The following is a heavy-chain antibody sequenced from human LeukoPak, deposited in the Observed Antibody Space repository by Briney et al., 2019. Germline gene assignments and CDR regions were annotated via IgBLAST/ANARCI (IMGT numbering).Heavy chain of an antibody. Sequence: SETLSLTCTVSGGSISSSSYSWGWIRQPPGKGLEWIGSIYYSRSTYYNPSLKSRVTISVDTSKNQFSLKLSSVTAADTAVYYCARGRDRKYYYGSGSYYNWGQGTLVTVSS. V-gene: IGHV4-39*01. J-gene: IGHJ4*02. CDR2: IYYSRST. CDR1: GGSISSSSYS. CDR3: ARGRDRKYYYGSGSYYN. D-gene: IGHD3-10*01.